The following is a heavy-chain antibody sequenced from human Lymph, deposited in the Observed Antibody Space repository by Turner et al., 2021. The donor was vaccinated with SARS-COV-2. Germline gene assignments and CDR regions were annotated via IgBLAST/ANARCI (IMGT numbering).Heavy chain of an antibody. Sequence: VQLLEAGGGLVQPGGSLRHPCAAPGLPFGSYTWCWVRQAPGRGLGVGSAMRGRGASTYYAEAVKGRFTNSKDNTKNTLYLQMNSQRVEDTAVYYCAKDGYDGIYCGGGSCYSGWFDPWGQGTLVTVSS. J-gene: IGHJ5*02. V-gene: IGHV3-23*01. D-gene: IGHD2-15*01. CDR2: MRGRGAST. CDR3: AKDGYDGIYCGGGSCYSGWFDP. CDR1: GLPFGSYT.